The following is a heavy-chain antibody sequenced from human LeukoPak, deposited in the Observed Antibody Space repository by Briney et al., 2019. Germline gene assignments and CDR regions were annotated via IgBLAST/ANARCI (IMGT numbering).Heavy chain of an antibody. V-gene: IGHV3-7*01. CDR1: GFTFSSYG. CDR3: ARDASALY. D-gene: IGHD6-19*01. CDR2: IKPDGSEK. J-gene: IGHJ4*02. Sequence: GGSLRLSCAASGFTFSSYGMHWVCQAPGKGLEWVASIKPDGSEKYYLDSVEGRFTISRDNARDSLYLQMNSLRDDDTSVYFCARDASALYWGRGTLVTVSS.